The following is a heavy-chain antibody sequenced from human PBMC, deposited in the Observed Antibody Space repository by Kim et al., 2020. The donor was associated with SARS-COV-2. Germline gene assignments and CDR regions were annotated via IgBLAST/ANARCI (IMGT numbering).Heavy chain of an antibody. CDR3: ARVTSGSYYAFDI. Sequence: NYTHTVNNRVTISIDTAKNQFALNLSSVPAGDTAVYCCARVTSGSYYAFDIWGQGTMVTVSS. V-gene: IGHV4-59*01. J-gene: IGHJ3*02. D-gene: IGHD1-26*01.